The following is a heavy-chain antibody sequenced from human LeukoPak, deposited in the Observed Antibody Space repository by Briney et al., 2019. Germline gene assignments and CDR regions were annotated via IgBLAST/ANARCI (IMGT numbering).Heavy chain of an antibody. CDR3: ARGDSSSWAGNWFDP. CDR2: ISSSSSYI. V-gene: IGHV3-21*01. D-gene: IGHD6-13*01. CDR1: GFTFSSYS. J-gene: IGHJ5*02. Sequence: GGSLRLSCAASGFTFSSYSMNWVRQAPGKGMEWVSSISSSSSYIYYADSVKGRFTISRDNAKNSLYLQMNSLRAEATAVYYCARGDSSSWAGNWFDPWGQGTLVTVSS.